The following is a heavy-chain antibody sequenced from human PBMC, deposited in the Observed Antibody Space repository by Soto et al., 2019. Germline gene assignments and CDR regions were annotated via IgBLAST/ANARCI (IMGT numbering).Heavy chain of an antibody. V-gene: IGHV3-23*01. D-gene: IGHD4-17*01. CDR1: GFTFSTYT. CDR3: AKDMRPDGVRDFGH. Sequence: EVQLLESGGGLVQPGGSLRLSCAASGFTFSTYTMAWVRQAPGRGPEWVSGVGQDGAPYYADSVKGRFTISRDNSRSSVYLEMIALRGEDTAVYYCAKDMRPDGVRDFGHWGQGTLVTVSS. J-gene: IGHJ4*02. CDR2: VGQDGAP.